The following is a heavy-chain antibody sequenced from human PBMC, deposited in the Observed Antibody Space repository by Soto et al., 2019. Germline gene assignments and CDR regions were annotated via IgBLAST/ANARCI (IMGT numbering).Heavy chain of an antibody. CDR1: GGSISSSTYY. Sequence: QLQLQESGPGLVKPSETLSVTCTVSGGSISSSTYYWGWIRQPPGKGLEWIGSFYYSANTYYNTSLTSRVTISVDTSKCQFSLRLSSVTAADTAVYYCVRHFSQRLRSPLHYGGQGTLVTVSS. J-gene: IGHJ4*02. D-gene: IGHD6-25*01. CDR3: VRHFSQRLRSPLHY. CDR2: FYYSANT. V-gene: IGHV4-39*01.